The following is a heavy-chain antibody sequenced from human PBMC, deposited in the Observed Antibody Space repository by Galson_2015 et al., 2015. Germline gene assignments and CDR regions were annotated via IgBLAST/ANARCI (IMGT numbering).Heavy chain of an antibody. V-gene: IGHV5-51*01. CDR3: ARGADKYYFDY. J-gene: IGHJ4*02. CDR1: GYSFTSNW. CDR2: IYPDDSDT. D-gene: IGHD3-9*01. Sequence: QSGAEVKKPGESLTISCKGSGYSFTSNWIGWVRQMPGKGLEWMGIIYPDDSDTRYSPSFQGHVTISADRSISTAFLQWSGLKASDTAMYYCARGADKYYFDYWGQGTLVTVSS.